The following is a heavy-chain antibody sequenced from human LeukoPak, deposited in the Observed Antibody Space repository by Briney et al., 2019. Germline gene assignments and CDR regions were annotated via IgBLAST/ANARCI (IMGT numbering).Heavy chain of an antibody. Sequence: ASVKVSCKASGYTFTSYDINWVRQATGQGVEGMGWMNPNSGNTGYAHKFQGRVTMNRNTYISTAYMELSSLRSEDTAVYYCARGGGYSYGYVHYWGQGTLVTVSS. V-gene: IGHV1-8*01. CDR1: GYTFTSYD. CDR2: MNPNSGNT. J-gene: IGHJ4*02. D-gene: IGHD5-18*01. CDR3: ARGGGYSYGYVHY.